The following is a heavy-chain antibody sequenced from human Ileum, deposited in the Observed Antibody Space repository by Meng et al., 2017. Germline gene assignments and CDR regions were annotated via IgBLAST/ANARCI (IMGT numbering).Heavy chain of an antibody. CDR1: GFTFSDSA. D-gene: IGHD4-17*01. J-gene: IGHJ5*02. Sequence: EVQLVESGGGLVQPGGSLKLSCAASGFTFSDSAMYWVRQNSGKGLEWVGRIRSKANSYTTGYIASVKGRFTISRDNSKNTAYLQMNSLKIEDTAVYYCARPSYGDYGVSWGQGTLVTVSS. CDR2: IRSKANSYTT. CDR3: ARPSYGDYGVS. V-gene: IGHV3-73*01.